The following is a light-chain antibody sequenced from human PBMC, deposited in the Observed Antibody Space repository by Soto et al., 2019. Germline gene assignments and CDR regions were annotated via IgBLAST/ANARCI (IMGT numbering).Light chain of an antibody. Sequence: DIQMTQSPSTLSASVGDRVNMTCRASQNIGSWVAWYQQQQGKXXKXXINKVSNLESGVPSRISGSGSGTEFTITISSLQPDDCETYYCLQFNTFPWTFGQGTKVDIK. CDR2: KVS. J-gene: IGKJ1*01. CDR1: QNIGSW. V-gene: IGKV1-5*03. CDR3: LQFNTFPWT.